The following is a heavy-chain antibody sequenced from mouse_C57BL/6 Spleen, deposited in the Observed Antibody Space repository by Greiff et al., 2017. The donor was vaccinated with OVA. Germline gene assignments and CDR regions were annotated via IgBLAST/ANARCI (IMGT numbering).Heavy chain of an antibody. V-gene: IGHV1-61*01. D-gene: IGHD1-1*01. CDR3: ARYYYGSSYWYFDV. J-gene: IGHJ1*03. Sequence: QVQLQQPGAELVRPVSSVKLSCKASGYTFTSYWMDWVKQRPGQGLEWIGNIYPSDSETHYNQKFKDKATLTVDKSSSTAYMQLSSLTSEDSAVYYCARYYYGSSYWYFDVWGTGTTVTVSS. CDR2: IYPSDSET. CDR1: GYTFTSYW.